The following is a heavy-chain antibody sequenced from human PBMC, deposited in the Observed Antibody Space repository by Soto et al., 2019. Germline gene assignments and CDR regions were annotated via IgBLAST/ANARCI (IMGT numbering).Heavy chain of an antibody. CDR1: GDSVSSNTAS. CDR2: TYFRSKWYN. CDR3: AKGDNLGPKTGYAFDP. V-gene: IGHV6-1*01. J-gene: IGHJ5*02. D-gene: IGHD5-12*01. Sequence: SQTLSLTCAISGDSVSSNTASCNWIRQSPSRGLEWLGRTYFRSKWYNDYAVSVKSRIIINPDTSNNQFSLQLNSVTPEDTAVYFCAKGDNLGPKTGYAFDPRGQGIMVTVSS.